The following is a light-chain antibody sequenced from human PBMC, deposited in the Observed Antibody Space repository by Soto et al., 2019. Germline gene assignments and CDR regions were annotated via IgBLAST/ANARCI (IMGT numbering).Light chain of an antibody. CDR2: GAS. J-gene: IGKJ1*01. Sequence: EVVMKQSPATVSVTPGERATLSCRASQSVSSNLAWYQQKPGQAPRLLIYGASTRATGIPARFSGSGSGTDFTPTISSLQSEDFAVYYCQQYDKWPTWTFGQGTKVAI. CDR1: QSVSSN. CDR3: QQYDKWPTWT. V-gene: IGKV3-15*01.